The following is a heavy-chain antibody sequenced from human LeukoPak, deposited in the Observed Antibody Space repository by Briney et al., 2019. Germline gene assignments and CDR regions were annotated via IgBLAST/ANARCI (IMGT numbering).Heavy chain of an antibody. CDR2: ISSSGSTI. CDR3: ARESGSYYFDY. Sequence: GGSLRLSCAASGFTFSSYEMNWVRQAPGKGLEWVSYISSSGSTIYYADSVKGRYTISRDNAKNSLYLQMNSPRAEDTAVYYCARESGSYYFDYWGQGTLVTVSS. D-gene: IGHD1-26*01. J-gene: IGHJ4*02. CDR1: GFTFSSYE. V-gene: IGHV3-48*03.